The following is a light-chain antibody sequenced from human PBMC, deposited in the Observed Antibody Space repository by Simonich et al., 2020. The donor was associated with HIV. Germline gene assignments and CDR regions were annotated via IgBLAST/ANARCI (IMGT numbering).Light chain of an antibody. J-gene: IGKJ1*01. CDR2: WAS. Sequence: DIVMTQSPDSLAVSLCERATINCKSSQSVLYSSNNKNYLAWYQQKPGHPPNLLIYWASTRESGVPDRFSASGSGTDFTLTISSLQAEDVAIYYCQQYYSTPPTFGQGTKVEIK. CDR3: QQYYSTPPT. V-gene: IGKV4-1*01. CDR1: QSVLYSSNNKNY.